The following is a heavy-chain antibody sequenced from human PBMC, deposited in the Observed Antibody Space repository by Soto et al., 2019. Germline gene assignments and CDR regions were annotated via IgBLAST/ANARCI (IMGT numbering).Heavy chain of an antibody. CDR3: ARVRWSRYLDY. V-gene: IGHV4-59*01. Sequence: QVQLQESGPGLVKPSETLSLTCTVSGGSISSYYWSWIRQPPGKGLEWIGYIYYSGTTNYNPSLTSRVTMSVVTSRNQFSLRLSSVIAADTAVYYWARVRWSRYLDYWGQGALVTVSS. CDR1: GGSISSYY. D-gene: IGHD3-3*01. CDR2: IYYSGTT. J-gene: IGHJ4*02.